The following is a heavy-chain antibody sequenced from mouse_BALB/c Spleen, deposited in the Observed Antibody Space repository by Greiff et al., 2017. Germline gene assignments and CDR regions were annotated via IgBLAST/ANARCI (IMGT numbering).Heavy chain of an antibody. Sequence: VQLQQSGAELVKPGASVKLSCTASGFNIKDTYMHWVKQRPEQGLEWIGRIDPANGNTKYDPKFQGKATITADTSSNTAYLQLSSLTSEDTAVYYCARGGYYDYDEGAMDYWGQGTSVTVSS. V-gene: IGHV14-3*02. CDR2: IDPANGNT. CDR1: GFNIKDTY. D-gene: IGHD2-4*01. J-gene: IGHJ4*01. CDR3: ARGGYYDYDEGAMDY.